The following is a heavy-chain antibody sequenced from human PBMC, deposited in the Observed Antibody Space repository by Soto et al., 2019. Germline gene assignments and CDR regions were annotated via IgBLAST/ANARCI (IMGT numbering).Heavy chain of an antibody. J-gene: IGHJ6*02. V-gene: IGHV4-31*03. Sequence: TLSLTRTVSGGSISSGGYYWSWIRQHPGKGLEWIGYIYYSGSTYYNPSLKSRVTISVDTSKNQFSLKLSSVTAADTAVYYCASGGAAAGTDYYYYYGMDVWGQGTTVTVSS. CDR3: ASGGAAAGTDYYYYYGMDV. CDR2: IYYSGST. D-gene: IGHD6-13*01. CDR1: GGSISSGGYY.